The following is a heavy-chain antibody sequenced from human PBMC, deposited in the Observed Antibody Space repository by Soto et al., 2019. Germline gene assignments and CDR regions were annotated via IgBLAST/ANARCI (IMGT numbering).Heavy chain of an antibody. Sequence: EVQLLESGGGLVQPGGSLRLSCAASGFTFSSYAMSWVRQAPGKGLEWVSAVSGRGGNTYYADSVKGRFTISRDNSKNTLYLQMNSRRAEDTAVYYCATEGGSYRGWSFDYWGQGTLVTVSS. V-gene: IGHV3-23*01. D-gene: IGHD3-16*02. CDR2: VSGRGGNT. J-gene: IGHJ4*02. CDR3: ATEGGSYRGWSFDY. CDR1: GFTFSSYA.